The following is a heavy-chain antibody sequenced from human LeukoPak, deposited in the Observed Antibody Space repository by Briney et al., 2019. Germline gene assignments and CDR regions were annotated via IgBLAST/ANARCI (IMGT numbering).Heavy chain of an antibody. CDR2: ISGTGYET. CDR3: SKSGGLLDV. V-gene: IGHV3-23*01. J-gene: IGHJ6*02. CDR1: GLTFPTYG. Sequence: GGSLRLSCAAPGLTFPTYGKSWVRQAPGKGPEWVSSISGTGYETHYSESVTGRFTISRDSSKNTVYLQMTSLRAEDTAEYYCSKSGGLLDVRGQGTTVTVSS. D-gene: IGHD2-15*01.